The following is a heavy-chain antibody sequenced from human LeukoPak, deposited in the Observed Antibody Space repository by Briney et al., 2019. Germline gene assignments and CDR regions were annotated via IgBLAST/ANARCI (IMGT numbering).Heavy chain of an antibody. V-gene: IGHV4-59*08. CDR2: IYYSGST. CDR3: ARSRIVATIKGGWFDP. Sequence: PSETLSLTCTVPGGSISSYYWSWIRQPPGKGLEWIGYIYYSGSTNYNPSLKSRVTISVDTSKNQFSLKLSSVTAADTAVYYCARSRIVATIKGGWFDPWGQGTLVTVSS. D-gene: IGHD5-12*01. CDR1: GGSISSYY. J-gene: IGHJ5*02.